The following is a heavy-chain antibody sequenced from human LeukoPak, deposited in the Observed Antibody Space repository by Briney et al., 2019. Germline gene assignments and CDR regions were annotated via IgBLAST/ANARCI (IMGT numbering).Heavy chain of an antibody. J-gene: IGHJ4*02. Sequence: SETLSLTCAVYGGSFSGYYWTWIRQPPGKGLEWIGEINHSGSTNYNPSLKSRVTISVDTSKNQFSLRLSSVTAADTAVYYCARGSAGVGSDFWGQGTLVTVSS. CDR3: ARGSAGVGSDF. CDR2: INHSGST. CDR1: GGSFSGYY. D-gene: IGHD7-27*01. V-gene: IGHV4-34*01.